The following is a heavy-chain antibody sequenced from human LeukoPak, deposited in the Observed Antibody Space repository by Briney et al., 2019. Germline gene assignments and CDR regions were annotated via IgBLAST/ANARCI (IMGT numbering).Heavy chain of an antibody. CDR2: IDNDGSYI. CDR1: GFTFSSYT. J-gene: IGHJ4*02. V-gene: IGHV3-21*01. CDR3: ATKYSAGWLFDY. Sequence: GGSLRLSCAASGFTFSSYTMNWVRQAPGKGLEWVSSIDNDGSYIYYADSVRGRFTLSRDNAENSVHLQMISLRAEDTAVYYCATKYSAGWLFDYWGQGTLVTVSS. D-gene: IGHD5-12*01.